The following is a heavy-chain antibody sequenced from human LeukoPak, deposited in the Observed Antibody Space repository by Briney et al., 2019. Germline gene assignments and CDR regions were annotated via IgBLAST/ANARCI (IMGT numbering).Heavy chain of an antibody. Sequence: SGPTLVNPTQTLTLTCTFSGFSLSTSGMRVSWIRQPPGKALEWLARIDWDDDKYYSTSLKTRLTISKDTSKNQVVLTMTNMDPVDTATYYCARMDSSGYYPDYWGQGTLVTVSS. CDR1: GFSLSTSGMR. J-gene: IGHJ4*02. V-gene: IGHV2-70*04. D-gene: IGHD3-22*01. CDR2: IDWDDDK. CDR3: ARMDSSGYYPDY.